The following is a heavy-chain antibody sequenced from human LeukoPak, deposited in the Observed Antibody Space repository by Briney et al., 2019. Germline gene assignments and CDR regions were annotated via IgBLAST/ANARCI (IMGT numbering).Heavy chain of an antibody. D-gene: IGHD6-13*01. CDR1: GLTFSSYW. CDR3: ARVAPYSSSWYAVDY. J-gene: IGHJ4*02. V-gene: IGHV3-74*01. CDR2: INSDGSST. Sequence: SGGSLRLSCAASGLTFSSYWMHWVRQAPGKGLVWVSRINSDGSSTSYADSVKGRFTISRDNAKNTLYLQMNSLRAEDTAVYYCARVAPYSSSWYAVDYWGQGTLVTVSS.